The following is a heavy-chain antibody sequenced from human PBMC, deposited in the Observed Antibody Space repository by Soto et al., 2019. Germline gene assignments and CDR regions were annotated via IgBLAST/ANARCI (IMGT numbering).Heavy chain of an antibody. J-gene: IGHJ5*02. D-gene: IGHD2-8*01. CDR1: GFSFSTYA. CDR2: ISGSGATT. CDR3: AREQCTPLDRYCVDGAVDWVAP. Sequence: EVQLLQSGGGLVQPGGSLRLSCAASGFSFSTYAMSWVRQAPGKGLEWVSAISGSGATTFYADSMKGRFTISRDNSREPLYLQINRRRAEDTAVFFCAREQCTPLDRYCVDGAVDWVAPGGRGPLVTVS. V-gene: IGHV3-23*01.